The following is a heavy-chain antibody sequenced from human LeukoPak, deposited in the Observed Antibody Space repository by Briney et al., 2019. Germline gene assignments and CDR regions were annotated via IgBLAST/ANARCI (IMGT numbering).Heavy chain of an antibody. CDR1: GFTFTSSA. J-gene: IGHJ6*02. Sequence: AASVTVSCTASGFTFTSSAVQWVRQARGQRLEWIGWIVVGSGNTNYAQKFQERVTITRDMSTSTAYMELSSLRSEDTAVYYCAAVATTKYYYYGMDVWGQGTTVTVSS. D-gene: IGHD5-12*01. CDR2: IVVGSGNT. CDR3: AAVATTKYYYYGMDV. V-gene: IGHV1-58*01.